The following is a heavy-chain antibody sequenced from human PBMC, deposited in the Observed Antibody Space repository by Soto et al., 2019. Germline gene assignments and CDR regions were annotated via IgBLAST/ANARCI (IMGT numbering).Heavy chain of an antibody. J-gene: IGHJ5*02. Sequence: SETLSLTCTVSGGSISSSNYYWGWIRQPPGKGLEWIGYIYHSGSTYYNPSLKSRVTISVDRSKNQFSLKLSSVTAADTAVYYCARESRPLWFDPWGQGTLVTVSS. V-gene: IGHV4-39*07. CDR2: IYHSGST. CDR1: GGSISSSNYY. CDR3: ARESRPLWFDP.